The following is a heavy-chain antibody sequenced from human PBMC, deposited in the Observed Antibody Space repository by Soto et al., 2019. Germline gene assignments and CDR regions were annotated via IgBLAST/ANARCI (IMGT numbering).Heavy chain of an antibody. Sequence: PSETRSLTCTVSGGSINSNNFCWGWIRQPPGKGLEWIGDICYSGNTYNNPSLKSRVAISVDTSKNQFFLKLTSVTATDTAVYYCAREISLYGVFDPWGQGTLVSVS. CDR2: ICYSGNT. D-gene: IGHD3-10*02. CDR3: AREISLYGVFDP. V-gene: IGHV4-39*02. CDR1: GGSINSNNFC. J-gene: IGHJ5*02.